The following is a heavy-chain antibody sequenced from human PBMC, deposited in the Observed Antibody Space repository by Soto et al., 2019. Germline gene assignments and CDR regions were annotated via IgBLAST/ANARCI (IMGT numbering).Heavy chain of an antibody. CDR2: IYYSGST. J-gene: IGHJ6*02. CDR3: ARRNNRDYYYYYGMDV. CDR1: GGSISSYY. Sequence: TSETLSLTCTVSGGSISSYYWSWIRQPPGKGLEWIGYIYYSGSTNYNPSLKSRVTISVDTSKNQFSLKLSSVTAADTAVYYCARRNNRDYYYYYGMDVWGQGTTVTVSS. V-gene: IGHV4-59*08.